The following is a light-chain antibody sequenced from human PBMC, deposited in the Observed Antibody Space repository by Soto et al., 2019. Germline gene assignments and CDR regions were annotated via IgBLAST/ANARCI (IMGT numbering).Light chain of an antibody. CDR1: QSISSY. CDR3: QQSYSTPFT. Sequence: DIQMTQSPSSLSASVGDRVIITCRASQSISSYLNWYQQKPGKAPNLLIYAASSLQSGVPSRFSGSGSGTDFTLTISSLQPEDFATYYCQQSYSTPFTFGRGTKVDIK. J-gene: IGKJ3*01. CDR2: AAS. V-gene: IGKV1-39*01.